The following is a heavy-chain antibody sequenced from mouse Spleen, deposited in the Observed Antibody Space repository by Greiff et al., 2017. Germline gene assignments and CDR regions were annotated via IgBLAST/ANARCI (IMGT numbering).Heavy chain of an antibody. CDR1: GFTFSDYY. CDR3: ARRWEGWFAY. D-gene: IGHD2-3*01. J-gene: IGHJ3*01. V-gene: IGHV5-12*01. CDR2: ISNGGGST. Sequence: EVKLVESGGGLVQPGGSLKLSCAASGFTFSDYYMYWVRQTPEKRLEWVAYISNGGGSTYYPDTVKGRFTISRDNAKNTLYLQMSRLKSEDTAMYYCARRWEGWFAYWGQGTLVTVSA.